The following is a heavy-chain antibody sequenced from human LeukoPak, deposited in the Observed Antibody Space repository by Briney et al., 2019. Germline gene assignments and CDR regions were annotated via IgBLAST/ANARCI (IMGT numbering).Heavy chain of an antibody. V-gene: IGHV3-21*01. CDR3: ARVFWETVNTGYYSDF. J-gene: IGHJ4*02. Sequence: PGGSLRLSCVASEFVFSNHAMIWVRQAPGKGLEWISSITSGSSNIFYANSVRGRFTISRDNANSALYLQMNSLRAEDTAVYYCARVFWETVNTGYYSDFWGPGTLVTVSS. CDR1: EFVFSNHA. D-gene: IGHD3-22*01. CDR2: ITSGSSNI.